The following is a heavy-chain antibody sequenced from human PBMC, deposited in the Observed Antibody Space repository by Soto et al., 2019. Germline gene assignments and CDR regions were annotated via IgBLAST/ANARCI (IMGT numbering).Heavy chain of an antibody. CDR2: IKQDGGEK. J-gene: IGHJ4*02. D-gene: IGHD3-22*01. CDR1: GFTFSTYW. Sequence: GGSLRLSCAASGFTFSTYWMSWVRHAPGKGLEWVANIKQDGGEKNYVDSVKGRFTISRDNSKNTLYLQMNSLRAEDTAVYYCAKDAYYYDSSGYYYDYFDYWGQGTLVTVSS. V-gene: IGHV3-7*03. CDR3: AKDAYYYDSSGYYYDYFDY.